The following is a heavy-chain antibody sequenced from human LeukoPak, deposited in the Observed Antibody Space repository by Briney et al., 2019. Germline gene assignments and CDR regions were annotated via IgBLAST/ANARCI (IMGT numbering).Heavy chain of an antibody. CDR3: ARALTYYYDSSEYYFDY. Sequence: GASVKVSCKASGYTFTSYYMHWVRQAPGQGLEWMGIINPSGGSTSYAQKFQGRVTMTRDTSTSTVYMELSSLRSEDTALYYCARALTYYYDSSEYYFDYWGQGTLVTVSS. D-gene: IGHD3-22*01. CDR2: INPSGGST. CDR1: GYTFTSYY. V-gene: IGHV1-46*01. J-gene: IGHJ4*02.